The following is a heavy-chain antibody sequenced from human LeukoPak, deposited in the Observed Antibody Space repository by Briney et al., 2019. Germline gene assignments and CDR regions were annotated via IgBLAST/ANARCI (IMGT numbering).Heavy chain of an antibody. J-gene: IGHJ6*02. Sequence: GGSLKISCKGSGYTFTSHWIGWVRQMPGKGLEWMGIIYPGDSDTRYSPSFQGQVTISADKSISTAYLQWSSLKASDTAIYYCARLGYCSSASCYYGMDVWGQGTTVTVSS. CDR1: GYTFTSHW. D-gene: IGHD2-2*01. CDR3: ARLGYCSSASCYYGMDV. V-gene: IGHV5-51*01. CDR2: IYPGDSDT.